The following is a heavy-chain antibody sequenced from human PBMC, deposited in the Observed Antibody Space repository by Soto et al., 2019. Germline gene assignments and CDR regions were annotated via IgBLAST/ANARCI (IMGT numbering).Heavy chain of an antibody. CDR3: ARSPFTYYFDY. J-gene: IGHJ4*02. CDR1: GFSFVHYA. D-gene: IGHD3-16*01. V-gene: IGHV4-59*08. CDR2: IHYSGST. Sequence: GSLRLSCAASGFSFVHYAMSWVRQSPGKGLEWIGYIHYSGSTNYNPSLKSRVTISVDTSKNHFSLKLNSVTAADTAVYYCARSPFTYYFDYWGQGTLVTVSS.